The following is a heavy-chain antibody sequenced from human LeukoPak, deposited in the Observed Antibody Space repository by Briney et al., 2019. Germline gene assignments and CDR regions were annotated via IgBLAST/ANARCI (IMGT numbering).Heavy chain of an antibody. D-gene: IGHD2-2*01. V-gene: IGHV3-30*18. CDR3: AKEAGYQLLADAFDI. Sequence: GGSLRLSCAASGFTFSSYSMHWVRQAPGKGLEWVAAISYDGSNKYYADSVKGRFTISRDNSKNTLYLQMNSLRAEDTAVYYCAKEAGYQLLADAFDIWGQGTMVTVSS. J-gene: IGHJ3*02. CDR1: GFTFSSYS. CDR2: ISYDGSNK.